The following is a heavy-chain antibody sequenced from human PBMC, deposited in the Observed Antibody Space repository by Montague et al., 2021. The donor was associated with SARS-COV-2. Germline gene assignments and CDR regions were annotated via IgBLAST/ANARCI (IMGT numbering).Heavy chain of an antibody. CDR3: TRDYRSIVGDGLDI. CDR1: GFTFSNYD. D-gene: IGHD3-16*02. J-gene: IGHJ3*02. Sequence: SLRLSCAASGFTFSNYDMNWVRQAPGKGPGWISYISTSAYTTSYAGSVKGRFTISRDNGKNSLYLQMSSLRVEDTAVYYCTRDYRSIVGDGLDIWGQGTKVTVSS. V-gene: IGHV3-48*03. CDR2: ISTSAYTT.